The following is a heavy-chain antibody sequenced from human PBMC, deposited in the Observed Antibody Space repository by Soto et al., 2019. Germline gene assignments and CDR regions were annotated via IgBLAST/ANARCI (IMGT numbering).Heavy chain of an antibody. Sequence: ASVKVSCKASGGTFSSYAISWVRQAPGQGLEWMGGIIPIFGTANYAQKFQGRVTITADESTSTAYMELGSLRSEDTAVYYCARAVVPAATGPPFDPWGQGARVTVSS. CDR1: GGTFSSYA. V-gene: IGHV1-69*13. CDR3: ARAVVPAATGPPFDP. J-gene: IGHJ5*02. D-gene: IGHD2-2*01. CDR2: IIPIFGTA.